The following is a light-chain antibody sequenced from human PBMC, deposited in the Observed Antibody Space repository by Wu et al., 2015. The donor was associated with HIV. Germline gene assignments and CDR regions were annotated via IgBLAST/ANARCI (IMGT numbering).Light chain of an antibody. CDR1: QSVSSSY. J-gene: IGKJ1*01. CDR3: QQYNDWRRT. CDR2: GAS. V-gene: IGKV3-20*01. Sequence: EIVLTQSPGTLSLSPGERATLSCRASQSVSSSYLAWYQQKPGQAPRLLIYGASSRATGIPDRFSGSGSGTEFTLTINTVQSEDFAIYYCQQYNDWRRTFGQGTRVEI.